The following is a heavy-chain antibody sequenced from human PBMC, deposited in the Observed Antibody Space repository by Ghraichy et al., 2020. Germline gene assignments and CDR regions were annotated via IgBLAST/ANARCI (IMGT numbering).Heavy chain of an antibody. CDR3: ARGGDYVWGSYRYTDFDS. J-gene: IGHJ4*02. V-gene: IGHV3-23*01. CDR2: NDCNGGSK. D-gene: IGHD3-16*02. CDR1: GFTFSNHA. Sequence: GGSLRLSCIASGFTFSNHAMTWVRQAPGKGLEWVATNDCNGGSKYYADSVQGRFTISRDNSENTVYLQMNSLRADDTAVYYCARGGDYVWGSYRYTDFDSWGQGILVTVSS.